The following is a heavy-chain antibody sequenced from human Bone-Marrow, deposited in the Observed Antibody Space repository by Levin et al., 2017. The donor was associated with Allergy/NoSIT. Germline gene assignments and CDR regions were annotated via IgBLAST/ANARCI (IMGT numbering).Heavy chain of an antibody. CDR1: GFIFSNYA. CDR3: AGYDTSAYHSPCDY. V-gene: IGHV3-23*01. Sequence: GGSLRLSCAASGFIFSNYAMNWVRQAPGKGLEWVSQISGSGGNTHYADSVKGRFTFSRDNSKNTLYLQMNSLRAEDTAVYYCAGYDTSAYHSPCDYWGQGTLVTASS. D-gene: IGHD3-22*01. J-gene: IGHJ4*02. CDR2: ISGSGGNT.